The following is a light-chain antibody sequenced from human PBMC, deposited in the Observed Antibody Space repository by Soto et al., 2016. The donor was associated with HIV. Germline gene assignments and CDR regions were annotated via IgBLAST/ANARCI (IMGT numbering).Light chain of an antibody. Sequence: SSELTQDPVVSVALGQTVTITCRGDSLRSYYASWYQQKPGQAPVLVMFGNNKRPSGIPARFSGSSSGNPASLTISGARAEDEADYYCLSRSNTENHNYVFGSGTKVTV. CDR2: GNN. V-gene: IGLV3-19*01. J-gene: IGLJ1*01. CDR1: SLRSYY. CDR3: LSRSNTENHNYV.